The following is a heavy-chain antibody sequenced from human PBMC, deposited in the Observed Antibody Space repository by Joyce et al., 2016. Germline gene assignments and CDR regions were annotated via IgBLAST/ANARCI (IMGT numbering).Heavy chain of an antibody. CDR1: GSTFSSSS. J-gene: IGHJ6*02. CDR2: ISATSYYR. CDR3: ARGGISYYYAMDV. V-gene: IGHV3-21*01. Sequence: QLVESGGGVVKAGGSLRLSCEASGSTFSSSSMSWFRQAPGKGLEGVAAISATSYYRFHAETVRGRFTVSRDNAKKTLYLQMNSLRAEDSAVFYCARGGISYYYAMDVWGQGTTVTVSS. D-gene: IGHD3-16*01.